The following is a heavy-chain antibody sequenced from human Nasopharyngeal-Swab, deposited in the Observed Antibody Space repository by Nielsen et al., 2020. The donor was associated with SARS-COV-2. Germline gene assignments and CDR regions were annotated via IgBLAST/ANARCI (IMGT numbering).Heavy chain of an antibody. Sequence: GESLKISCAASGFTFSGSAMHWVRQASGKGPEWVGRIRSKANSYATAYAASVKGRFTISRDDSKNTAYLQMNSLKTEDTAVYYCAKVRVPGRVSRNLYYFDYWGQGTLVTVSS. V-gene: IGHV3-73*01. CDR3: AKVRVPGRVSRNLYYFDY. CDR2: IRSKANSYAT. J-gene: IGHJ4*02. CDR1: GFTFSGSA. D-gene: IGHD2-2*01.